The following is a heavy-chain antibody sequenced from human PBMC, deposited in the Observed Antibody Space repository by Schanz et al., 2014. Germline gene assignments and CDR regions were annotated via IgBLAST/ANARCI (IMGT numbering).Heavy chain of an antibody. CDR2: IIPILGIT. CDR3: ARGLGDERWLDLNEAFET. D-gene: IGHD6-19*01. J-gene: IGHJ3*02. CDR1: GGTFSSYT. V-gene: IGHV1-69*09. Sequence: QVQLVQSGAEVKKPGASVKVSCKASGGTFSSYTINWVRQAPGQGLEWMGRIIPILGITNVAQTCQDRVAITADKSTSTAYMELSSLRSEDTAVYYCARGLGDERWLDLNEAFETWGQGTIVTVSS.